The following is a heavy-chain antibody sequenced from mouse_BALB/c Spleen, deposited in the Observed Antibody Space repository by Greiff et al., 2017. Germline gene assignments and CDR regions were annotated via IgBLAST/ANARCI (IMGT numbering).Heavy chain of an antibody. D-gene: IGHD2-1*01. J-gene: IGHJ3*01. V-gene: IGHV5-4*02. CDR1: GFTFSDYY. CDR3: ARGRNGNPFAY. Sequence: EVMLVESGGGLVKPGGSLKLSCAASGFTFSDYYMYWVRQTPEKRLEWVATISDGGSYTYYPDSVKGRFTISRDNAKNNLYLQMSSLKSEDTAMYYCARGRNGNPFAYWGQGTLVTVSA. CDR2: ISDGGSYT.